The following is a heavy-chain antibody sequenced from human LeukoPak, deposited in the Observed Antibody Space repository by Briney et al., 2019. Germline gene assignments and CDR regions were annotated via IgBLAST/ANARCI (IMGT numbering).Heavy chain of an antibody. CDR2: IYYSGTT. CDR1: GGSITSYY. Sequence: KPSETLSLTCTVSGGSITSYYWSWIRQSPGKGLEWIGYIYYSGTTNYNPSLKSRVTISVDPSKNQFSLELSSVTAADTALYYCARVRDGYNWGLDYWGQGTLVTVSS. CDR3: ARVRDGYNWGLDY. V-gene: IGHV4-59*01. D-gene: IGHD5-24*01. J-gene: IGHJ4*02.